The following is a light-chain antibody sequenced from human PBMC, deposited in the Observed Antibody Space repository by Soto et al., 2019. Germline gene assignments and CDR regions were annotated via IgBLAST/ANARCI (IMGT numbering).Light chain of an antibody. J-gene: IGKJ3*01. CDR1: QSVSSY. CDR2: DAS. V-gene: IGKV3-11*01. Sequence: EIVLTQSPATLSLSPGERATLSCRASQSVSSYLAWYQQKPGQAPRLLIYDASNRATGIPARSSGSGSGTDFTLTISSLEPEDFAVYYCQQRSNWPLFTFGPGTKVDIK. CDR3: QQRSNWPLFT.